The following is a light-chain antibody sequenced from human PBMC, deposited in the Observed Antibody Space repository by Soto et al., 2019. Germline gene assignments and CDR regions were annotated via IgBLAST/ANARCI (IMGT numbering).Light chain of an antibody. J-gene: IGKJ4*01. CDR3: QHYNNYPLT. CDR2: DAS. V-gene: IGKV1-5*01. Sequence: DIQMTQSPPTLSAXLXDXXAXXXRASQSISSWLAWYQQKPGKAPKLLIYDASSLESGVPSRFSGSGSGTEFTLTISSLRPDDFATYYCQHYNNYPLTFGGGTKVDIK. CDR1: QSISSW.